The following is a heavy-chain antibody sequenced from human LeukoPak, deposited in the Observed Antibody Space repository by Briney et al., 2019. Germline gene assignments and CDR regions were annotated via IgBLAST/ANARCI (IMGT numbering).Heavy chain of an antibody. D-gene: IGHD6-19*01. V-gene: IGHV1-2*02. CDR2: INPNSGGT. CDR1: GYTFTGYY. J-gene: IGHJ5*02. CDR3: VRDLESSGWLPNWFDP. Sequence: GASVKVSCKASGYTFTGYYMHWVRQAPGQGLEWMGWINPNSGGTNYAQKFQGRVTMTRDTSISTAYMELSRLRSDDTAVYYCVRDLESSGWLPNWFDPWGQGTLVTVSS.